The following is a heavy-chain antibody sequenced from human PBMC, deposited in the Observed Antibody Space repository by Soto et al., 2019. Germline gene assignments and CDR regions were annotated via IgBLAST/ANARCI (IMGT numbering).Heavy chain of an antibody. CDR1: GFAFSSYW. Sequence: EVHLVESGGGSVQPGGSLKLSCAGSGFAFSSYWIHWVRQVPGKGLVWVSRINGDGSTTSYADSVRGRFNISRDNAKDTLYLQMNSLRAEDTAFYHCARVGQGRYYFDYWGQGTLVTVSS. V-gene: IGHV3-74*01. J-gene: IGHJ4*02. CDR3: ARVGQGRYYFDY. CDR2: INGDGSTT.